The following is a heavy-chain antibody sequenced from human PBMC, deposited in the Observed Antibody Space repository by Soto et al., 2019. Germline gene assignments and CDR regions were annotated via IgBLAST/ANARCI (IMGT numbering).Heavy chain of an antibody. D-gene: IGHD3-22*01. J-gene: IGHJ4*02. V-gene: IGHV2-70*11. CDR1: GFSLTTRGMC. CDR2: IDWDDDK. CDR3: ARLRRYYDSSDYYYSFDY. Sequence: SGPTLVNPTQTLTLTCTFSGFSLTTRGMCVTWIRQPPGKALEWLARIDWDDDKYYSTSLKTRLTISKDTSKNQVVLTMTNMDPVDTATFYFARLRRYYDSSDYYYSFDYWGQGTLVTVSS.